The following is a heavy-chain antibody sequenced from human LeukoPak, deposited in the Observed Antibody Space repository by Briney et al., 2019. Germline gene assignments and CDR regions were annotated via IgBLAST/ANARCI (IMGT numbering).Heavy chain of an antibody. D-gene: IGHD3-9*01. J-gene: IGHJ4*02. CDR3: ARARYFDRGFDY. CDR2: MNPNSGNT. V-gene: IGHV1-8*01. Sequence: GASVKVSCKASGYTFTSYDINWVRQATGQGLEWMGWMNPNSGNTGYAQEFQGRVTMTRNTSISTAYMELSSLRSEDTAVYYCARARYFDRGFDYWGQGTLVTVSS. CDR1: GYTFTSYD.